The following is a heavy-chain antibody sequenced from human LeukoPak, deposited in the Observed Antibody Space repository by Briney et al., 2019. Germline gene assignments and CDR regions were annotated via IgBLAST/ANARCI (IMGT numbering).Heavy chain of an antibody. Sequence: GGSLRLSCAASGFTFSNFAMSWIRQAPGKGLEWVSALNGDNTYYADSVKGRFTVSRDNSKNTLYLQMNSLRAEDTAVYYCARERMATKNWFDPWGQGTLVTVSS. CDR3: ARERMATKNWFDP. D-gene: IGHD5-24*01. V-gene: IGHV3-23*01. CDR1: GFTFSNFA. CDR2: LNGDNT. J-gene: IGHJ5*02.